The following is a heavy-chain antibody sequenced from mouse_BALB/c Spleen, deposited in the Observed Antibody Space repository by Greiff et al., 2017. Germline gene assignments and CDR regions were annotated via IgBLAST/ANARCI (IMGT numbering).Heavy chain of an antibody. D-gene: IGHD1-1*01. CDR1: GFTFSSYA. J-gene: IGHJ4*01. Sequence: EVQGVESGGGLVKPGGSLKLSCAASGFTFSSYAMSWVRQSPEKRLEWVAEISSGGSYTYYPDTVTGRFTISRDNAKNTLYLEMSSLRSEDTAMYYCARDGYYGSTLYAMDYWGQGTSVTVSS. CDR3: ARDGYYGSTLYAMDY. CDR2: ISSGGSYT. V-gene: IGHV5-9-4*01.